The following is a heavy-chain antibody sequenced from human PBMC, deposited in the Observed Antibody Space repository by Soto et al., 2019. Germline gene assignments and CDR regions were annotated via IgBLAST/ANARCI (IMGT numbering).Heavy chain of an antibody. Sequence: SETLSLTXSVSGSSIITTYYWGWIRQPPGKGLEWIGSAYYSGNTYYNSSLKSRVTIFVDTSKSQFSLILGSVTAADTAVYYCARHDWARFYGMDVWGQGTTVTVSS. V-gene: IGHV4-39*01. CDR2: AYYSGNT. CDR1: GSSIITTYY. J-gene: IGHJ6*02. D-gene: IGHD2-21*01. CDR3: ARHDWARFYGMDV.